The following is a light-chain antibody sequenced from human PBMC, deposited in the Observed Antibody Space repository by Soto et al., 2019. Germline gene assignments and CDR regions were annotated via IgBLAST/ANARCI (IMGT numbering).Light chain of an antibody. J-gene: IGLJ2*01. CDR1: TSNIGSKT. CDR2: NNN. CDR3: ATWDDSLPAV. V-gene: IGLV1-44*01. Sequence: QSVLTQPPSASGTPGQRVTISCSGITSNIGSKTVSWYQQLPGSAPRVLIYNNNERPSGVPDRFSGSKSGTSASLAISGLQSEDEADYYCATWDDSLPAVFVGGTKLTVL.